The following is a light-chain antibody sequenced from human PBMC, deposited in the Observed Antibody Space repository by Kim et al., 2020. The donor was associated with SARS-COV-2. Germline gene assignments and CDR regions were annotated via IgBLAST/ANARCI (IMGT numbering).Light chain of an antibody. CDR2: GKN. CDR3: NSRDSSGNHLGV. V-gene: IGLV3-19*01. J-gene: IGLJ2*01. CDR1: SLRNYY. Sequence: LGQTVRITCQVDSLRNYYASWYQQKPGQAPVLVIYGKNNRPSGIPDRFSGSSSGNTASLTITGAQAEDEADYYCNSRDSSGNHLGVFGGGTKVTVL.